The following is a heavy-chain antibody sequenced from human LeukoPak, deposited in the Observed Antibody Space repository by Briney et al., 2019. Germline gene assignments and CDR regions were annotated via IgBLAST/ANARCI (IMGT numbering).Heavy chain of an antibody. CDR1: GFTFSSYS. D-gene: IGHD4-17*01. CDR2: ISSSSSYI. CDR3: ARDEDGDYTPDY. J-gene: IGHJ4*02. Sequence: GGSLRLSCAASGFTFSSYSMNWVRQAPGKGLEWVSSISSSSSYIYYVDSVTGRFTISRDNAKKSVYLQMNSLRAEDTAVYYCARDEDGDYTPDYWGQGTLVTVSS. V-gene: IGHV3-21*01.